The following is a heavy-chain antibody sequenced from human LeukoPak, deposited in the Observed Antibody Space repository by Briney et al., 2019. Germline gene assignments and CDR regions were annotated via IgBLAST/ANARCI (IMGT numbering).Heavy chain of an antibody. J-gene: IGHJ5*02. CDR1: GGSISSSNW. Sequence: SETLSLTCAVSGGSISSSNWWGWVRPPPGKGLEWIGEIYHSGSTNYNPSLKSRVTISVDKSKNQFSLKLSSVTAADTAVYYCARYGSRGWFDPWGQGTLVTVSS. CDR2: IYHSGST. CDR3: ARYGSRGWFDP. V-gene: IGHV4-4*02. D-gene: IGHD3-10*01.